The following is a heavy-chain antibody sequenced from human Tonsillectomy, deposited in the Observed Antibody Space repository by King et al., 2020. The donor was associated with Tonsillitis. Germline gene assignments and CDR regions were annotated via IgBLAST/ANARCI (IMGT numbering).Heavy chain of an antibody. CDR3: ARGGSGSRYGLDV. Sequence: QLQESGPGLVKPSETLSLTCTVSGGSISNYYWSWIRQPAGMGLEWIGRIYSSGSTSYNPSLYSRVTMSVDTSKNQFSLKLSSVTAADTAVYYCARGGSGSRYGLDVWGQETTVTVSS. CDR2: IYSSGST. V-gene: IGHV4-4*07. D-gene: IGHD3-10*01. CDR1: GGSISNYY. J-gene: IGHJ6*02.